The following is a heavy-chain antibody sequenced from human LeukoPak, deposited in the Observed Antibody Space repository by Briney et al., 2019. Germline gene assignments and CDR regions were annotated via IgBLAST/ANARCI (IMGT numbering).Heavy chain of an antibody. CDR1: GFTLDDFA. Sequence: PGGSLSLSCAASGFTLDDFAMHWVRQAPGKGLEWVSGISWNSGSIGYADSVKGRFTIPRANSKNSLYLQMNRLRVEDTALDYCAQNMGYYDGGEGVDYWGHKALVSASS. D-gene: IGHD3-22*01. CDR2: ISWNSGSI. J-gene: IGHJ4*01. V-gene: IGHV3-9*01. CDR3: AQNMGYYDGGEGVDY.